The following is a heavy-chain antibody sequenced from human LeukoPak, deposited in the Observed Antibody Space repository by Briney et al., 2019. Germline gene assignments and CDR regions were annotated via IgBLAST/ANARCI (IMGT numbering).Heavy chain of an antibody. V-gene: IGHV3-11*01. J-gene: IGHJ4*02. Sequence: PGGSLRLSCAASGFTFSDYYMSWIRQAPGKGLEWVSYISSSGSTIYYADSVKGRFTISRDNSKNTLYLQMNSLRAEDTAVYYCAKEEGYIYGLLDYWGQGTLATVSS. CDR3: AKEEGYIYGLLDY. D-gene: IGHD5-18*01. CDR1: GFTFSDYY. CDR2: ISSSGSTI.